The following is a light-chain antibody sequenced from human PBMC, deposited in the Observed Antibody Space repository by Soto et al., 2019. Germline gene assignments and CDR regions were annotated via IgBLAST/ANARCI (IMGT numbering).Light chain of an antibody. CDR2: DSS. J-gene: IGKJ1*01. CDR1: QRFXGY. CDR3: QHRSDWTRP. V-gene: IGKV3-11*01. Sequence: LQQSAVAVSLSTMSRATLFCKAIQRFXGYLDWYKKKSGQAPRFLTYDSSNRATGIPARLSGSGSGTDFTLTISSIEPEELAVYYCQHRSDWTRPFAQGTKVEIK.